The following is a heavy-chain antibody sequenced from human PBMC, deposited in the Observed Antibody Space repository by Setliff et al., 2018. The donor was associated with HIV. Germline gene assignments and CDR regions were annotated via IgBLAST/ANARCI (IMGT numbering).Heavy chain of an antibody. D-gene: IGHD3-3*02. CDR3: ARDSGTNDHFLSPYYGALDF. CDR1: GYTFNSNY. J-gene: IGHJ4*02. V-gene: IGHV1-2*02. Sequence: ASVKVSCKASGYTFNSNYIHWVRQAPGQGLQWMGWINPRSGVTKYAQKFQGRFIMTTDTTINTLYMELERLTSDDTALYYCARDSGTNDHFLSPYYGALDFWGLGTLVTVSS. CDR2: INPRSGVT.